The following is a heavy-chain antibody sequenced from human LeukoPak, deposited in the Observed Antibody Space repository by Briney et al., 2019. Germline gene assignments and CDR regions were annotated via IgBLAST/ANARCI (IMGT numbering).Heavy chain of an antibody. CDR2: MNPNSGRT. J-gene: IGHJ4*02. V-gene: IGHV1-8*03. CDR1: GYTFTNFV. CDR3: TRETSSRYFDY. Sequence: ASVKVSCKASGYTFTNFVIHWVRQATGQGLEWMGWMNPNSGRTGYAQNFQGRITITRNTSISTAYMELSSLRSEDTAVYYCTRETSSRYFDYWGQGTLVTVSS.